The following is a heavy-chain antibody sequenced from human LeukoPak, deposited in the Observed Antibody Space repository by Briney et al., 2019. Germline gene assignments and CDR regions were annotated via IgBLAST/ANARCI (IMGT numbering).Heavy chain of an antibody. V-gene: IGHV3-21*01. Sequence: GGSLRLSCAASGFTFSSYSMNWVRQAPGKGLEWVSSISSSSSYIYYADSVKGRFTISRDNAKNSLYLQMNSLRAEDTAVYYCARDTIVVVNAVPSNYYYGMDVWGQGTMVTVSS. CDR2: ISSSSSYI. J-gene: IGHJ6*02. CDR1: GFTFSSYS. D-gene: IGHD3-22*01. CDR3: ARDTIVVVNAVPSNYYYGMDV.